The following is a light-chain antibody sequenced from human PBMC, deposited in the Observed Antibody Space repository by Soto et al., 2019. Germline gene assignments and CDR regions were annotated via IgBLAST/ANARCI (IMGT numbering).Light chain of an antibody. Sequence: QSALTQPPSASGSPGHSVTISCTGTSSDVGGYNYVSWYQQHPGKSPKLVTYEVSKRPSGVPDRFSGSKSGNTASLTVSGLQAEDEADYYCSSYAGINNFPYVFGTGTKLTVL. J-gene: IGLJ1*01. CDR3: SSYAGINNFPYV. CDR1: SSDVGGYNY. CDR2: EVS. V-gene: IGLV2-8*01.